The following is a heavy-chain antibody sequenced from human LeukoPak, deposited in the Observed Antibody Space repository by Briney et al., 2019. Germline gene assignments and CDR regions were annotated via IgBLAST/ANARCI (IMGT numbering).Heavy chain of an antibody. D-gene: IGHD3-3*01. V-gene: IGHV3-23*01. CDR3: AKNFWSDKDYYYYTDV. CDR1: GFTFSSYA. J-gene: IGHJ6*03. CDR2: ITRDGST. Sequence: GGSLILSCAASGFTFSSYAMSWVRQAPGKGLEWVSAITRDGSTFYADSAKGRFTISRDNSKNTLYLQMNSLRAEDTAVYYCAKNFWSDKDYYYYTDVWGKGTTVTVSS.